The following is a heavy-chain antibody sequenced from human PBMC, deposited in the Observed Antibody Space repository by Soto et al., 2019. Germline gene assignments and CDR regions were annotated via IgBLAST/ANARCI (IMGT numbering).Heavy chain of an antibody. J-gene: IGHJ4*02. CDR2: ISGSGGST. CDR3: ARDPFAYQWLPIWGHFDY. Sequence: GGSLRLSCAASGFTFSSYAMSWVRQAPGKGLEWVSAISGSGGSTYYADSVKGRFTISRDNAKNTLYLQMNSLRAEDTAVYYCARDPFAYQWLPIWGHFDYWGQGTLVTVSS. CDR1: GFTFSSYA. V-gene: IGHV3-23*01. D-gene: IGHD6-19*01.